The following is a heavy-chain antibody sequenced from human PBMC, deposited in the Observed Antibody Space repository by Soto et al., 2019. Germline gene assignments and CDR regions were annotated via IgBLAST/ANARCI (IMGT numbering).Heavy chain of an antibody. V-gene: IGHV3-74*01. J-gene: IGHJ5*02. CDR2: INSDGSST. CDR1: GFTFSSYW. Sequence: EVPLVESGGGLVQPGGSLRLSCAASGFTFSSYWMHWVRQAPGKGLVWVSRINSDGSSTSYADSVKGRFTISRDNAKNTLYLQMNSLRAEDTAVYYCARGPLVGAANWFDPWGQGTLVTVSS. CDR3: ARGPLVGAANWFDP. D-gene: IGHD1-26*01.